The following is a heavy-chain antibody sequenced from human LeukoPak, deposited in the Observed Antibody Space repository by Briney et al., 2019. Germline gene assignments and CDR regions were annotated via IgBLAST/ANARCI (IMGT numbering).Heavy chain of an antibody. V-gene: IGHV4-39*07. Sequence: SETLSLTCTVSGGSISSGGYYWSWIRQPPGKGLEWIGEINHSGSTNYNPSLESRVTISVDTSKNQFSLKLSSVTAADTAVYYCARGGHSGSPYWGQGTLVTVSS. J-gene: IGHJ4*02. CDR1: GGSISSGGYY. D-gene: IGHD1-26*01. CDR2: INHSGST. CDR3: ARGGHSGSPY.